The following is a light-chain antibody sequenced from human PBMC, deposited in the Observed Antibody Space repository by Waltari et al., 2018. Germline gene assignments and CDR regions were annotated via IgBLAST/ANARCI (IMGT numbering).Light chain of an antibody. Sequence: QSLLTQPPSVSAAPGQKVTISCSGSSSDIGNNYVSWYQPLPGTAPKLLISDKHERASGIPDRFSGSKSGTSATLDITGLQTGDEGDYYCATWDDRLGAGALGGGTKLTVL. CDR1: SSDIGNNY. J-gene: IGLJ2*01. V-gene: IGLV1-51*01. CDR2: DKH. CDR3: ATWDDRLGAGA.